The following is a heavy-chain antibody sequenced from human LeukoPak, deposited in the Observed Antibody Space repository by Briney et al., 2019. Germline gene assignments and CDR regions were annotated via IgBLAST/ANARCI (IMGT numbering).Heavy chain of an antibody. CDR1: GGTFNSYA. CDR2: IIPIFGTA. Sequence: ASVKVSCKASGGTFNSYAISWVRQAPGQGLEWMGGIIPIFGTANYAQKFQGRVTITAGESTSTAYMELSSLRSEDTAVYYCAREVCSGGSCYVLFDYWGQGTLVTVSS. V-gene: IGHV1-69*13. D-gene: IGHD2-15*01. CDR3: AREVCSGGSCYVLFDY. J-gene: IGHJ4*02.